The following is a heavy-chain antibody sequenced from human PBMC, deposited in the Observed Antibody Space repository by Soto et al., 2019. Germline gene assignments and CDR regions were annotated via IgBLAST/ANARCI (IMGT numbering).Heavy chain of an antibody. D-gene: IGHD3-10*01. J-gene: IGHJ3*02. CDR2: IYHSGST. CDR3: ARGRDYYGSGSYYIWGAFDI. Sequence: PSETRSLTCAVSGGSISSGVYSGIGIRQPPGKVLEWIGYIYHSGSTYYNPSLKSRVTISVDRSKNQFSLKLSSVTAADTAVYYCARGRDYYGSGSYYIWGAFDIWGQGTMVTVSS. V-gene: IGHV4-30-2*01. CDR1: GGSISSGVYS.